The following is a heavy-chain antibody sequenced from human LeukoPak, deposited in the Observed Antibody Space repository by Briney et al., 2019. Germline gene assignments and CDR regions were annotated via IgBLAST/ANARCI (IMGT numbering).Heavy chain of an antibody. CDR1: GYTFTSYG. D-gene: IGHD2-15*01. Sequence: ASVKVSCKASGYTFTSYGLSWVRQAPGQGLEWMRWISASNGATNYAQKFQGRVTMTTETSTSTAYMELRSLRSDDTAVYYCARVVVGATHNYFDPWGQGTLVTVSS. CDR3: ARVVVGATHNYFDP. J-gene: IGHJ5*02. CDR2: ISASNGAT. V-gene: IGHV1-18*01.